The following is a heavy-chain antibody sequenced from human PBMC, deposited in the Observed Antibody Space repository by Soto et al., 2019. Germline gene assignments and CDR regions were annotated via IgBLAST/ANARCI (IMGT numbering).Heavy chain of an antibody. D-gene: IGHD2-15*01. V-gene: IGHV4-30-2*01. CDR1: GGSISSGGYS. Sequence: SETLSLTCVVSGGSISSGGYSWSWIRQPPGKGLEWIGYIYHSGSTYYNPSLKSRVTISLDRSKNQFSLNLTSVTAADTAVYYCAREEAETWYYYGMDVWGQGTTVTVSS. CDR3: AREEAETWYYYGMDV. J-gene: IGHJ6*02. CDR2: IYHSGST.